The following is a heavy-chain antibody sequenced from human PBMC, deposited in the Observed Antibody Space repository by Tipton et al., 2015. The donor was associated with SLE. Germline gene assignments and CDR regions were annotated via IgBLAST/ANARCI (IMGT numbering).Heavy chain of an antibody. CDR2: IHYSGST. J-gene: IGHJ2*01. Sequence: TLSLTCTVSGVSIRSYYWSGIRQPPGKGLEWIAFIHYSGSTNYNPSLKSRVTISTDSSKNQFSLKLSSVTAADTAVYYCAGDSRSSWYFLWGRGTLVTVSS. CDR3: AGDSRSSWYFL. V-gene: IGHV4-59*01. CDR1: GVSIRSYY. D-gene: IGHD6-13*01.